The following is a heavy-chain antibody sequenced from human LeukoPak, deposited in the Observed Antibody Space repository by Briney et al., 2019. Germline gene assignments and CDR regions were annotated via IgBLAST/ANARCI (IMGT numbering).Heavy chain of an antibody. CDR3: ARHQYGYNFDY. CDR1: GGSISSYY. CDR2: IYYSGGT. V-gene: IGHV4-59*08. J-gene: IGHJ4*02. D-gene: IGHD5-24*01. Sequence: PSETLSLTCTVSGGSISSYYWSWIRQPPGKGLEWIGYIYYSGGTNYNPSLKSRVTISVDTSKNQFSLKLSSVTAADTAVYYCARHQYGYNFDYWGQGTLVTVSS.